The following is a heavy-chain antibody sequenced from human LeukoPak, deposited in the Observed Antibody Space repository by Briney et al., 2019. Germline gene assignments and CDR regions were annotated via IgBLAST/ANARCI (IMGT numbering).Heavy chain of an antibody. CDR1: GFTFDDYA. D-gene: IGHD5-18*01. J-gene: IGHJ4*02. CDR2: ISGDGGGT. V-gene: IGHV3-43*02. Sequence: GGSLRLSCAASGFTFDDYAMHWVRQAPGKGLEWVSLISGDGGGTYYADSVKGRFTISRDNSKNSLYLQMNSLRTEDTALYYCAKESIPDTAREIYYFDYWGQGTLVTVSS. CDR3: AKESIPDTAREIYYFDY.